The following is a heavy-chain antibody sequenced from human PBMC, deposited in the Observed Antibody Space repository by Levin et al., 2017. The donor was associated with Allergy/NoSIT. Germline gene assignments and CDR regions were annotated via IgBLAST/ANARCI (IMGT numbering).Heavy chain of an antibody. Sequence: GSLRLSCTVSGVSVSSGTYCWSWIRQPPGKGLEWIAYIYYSGSTNYNPSLKSRVTISVDTSKNQFSLKLSSVTAADTAVYYCARDLSYYDSSGYYDAFDIWGQGTMVTVSS. CDR3: ARDLSYYDSSGYYDAFDI. D-gene: IGHD3-22*01. CDR2: IYYSGST. J-gene: IGHJ3*02. CDR1: GVSVSSGTYC. V-gene: IGHV4-61*01.